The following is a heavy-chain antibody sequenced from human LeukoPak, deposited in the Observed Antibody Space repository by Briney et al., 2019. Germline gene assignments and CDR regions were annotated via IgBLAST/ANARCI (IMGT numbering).Heavy chain of an antibody. V-gene: IGHV4-59*12. J-gene: IGHJ6*03. Sequence: SETLSLTCTVSGDSISNYYWSWIRQPPGKGLEWIGYVYYSGSTNYNPSLKSRVTISVDTSKNQFSLKLSSVTAADTAVYYCARSTSTVTTTGGYYYYYYYMDVWGKGTTVTISS. CDR1: GDSISNYY. CDR3: ARSTSTVTTTGGYYYYYYYMDV. D-gene: IGHD4-17*01. CDR2: VYYSGST.